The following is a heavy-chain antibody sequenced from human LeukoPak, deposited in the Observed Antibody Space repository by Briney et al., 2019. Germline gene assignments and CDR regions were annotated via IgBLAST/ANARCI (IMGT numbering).Heavy chain of an antibody. CDR2: MNPNSGNT. CDR3: ARWRGGWFDP. J-gene: IGHJ5*02. V-gene: IGHV1-8*02. CDR1: GYTFTSYD. Sequence: ASVKVSCKASGYTFTSYDINWVRQATGQGLEWMGWMNPNSGNTGYAQKFQGRVTMTRDTSISTAYMELSRLRSDDTAVYYCARWRGGWFDPWGQGTLVTVSS. D-gene: IGHD3-16*01.